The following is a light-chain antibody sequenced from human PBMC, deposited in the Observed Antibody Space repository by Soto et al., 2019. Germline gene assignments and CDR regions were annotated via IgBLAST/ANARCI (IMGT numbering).Light chain of an antibody. Sequence: DIQMTQSPSTLSASVGDRVTITCRASQSISSWLAWYQQKPGKAPKLLIYKASSLESGVPSRFSGSGSGKEFTRTISSLQPDDFATYYCQQYNSYSYTFGQGTKLEIK. J-gene: IGKJ2*01. V-gene: IGKV1-5*03. CDR2: KAS. CDR1: QSISSW. CDR3: QQYNSYSYT.